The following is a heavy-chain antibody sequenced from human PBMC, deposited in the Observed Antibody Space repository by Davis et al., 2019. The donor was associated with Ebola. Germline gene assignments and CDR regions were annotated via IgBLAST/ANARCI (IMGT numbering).Heavy chain of an antibody. CDR2: TYYNSKWYN. CDR3: ARGWLRTGFDY. Sequence: HSQTLSLTCAISGDSVSSGGWNWIRQSPSRGLEWLGRTYYNSKWYNDYAVSVKSRININPDTSKNQFSLQLNSVTPEDTAVYYCARGWLRTGFDYWGQGAPVTVSS. CDR1: GDSVSSGG. J-gene: IGHJ4*02. D-gene: IGHD5-12*01. V-gene: IGHV6-1*01.